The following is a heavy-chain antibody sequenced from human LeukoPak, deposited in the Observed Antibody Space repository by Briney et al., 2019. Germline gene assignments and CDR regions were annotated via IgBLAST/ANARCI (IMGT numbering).Heavy chain of an antibody. V-gene: IGHV4-61*02. CDR1: RGSISSGNYY. CDR3: ARGLFGEFYYYYYVDV. CDR2: FHTRGST. D-gene: IGHD3-10*02. J-gene: IGHJ6*03. Sequence: SETLSLTCTVSRGSISSGNYYWSWIRQPAGKGLEWIGRFHTRGSTNYNPFLKSRVIISVDTSKNQFSLKLNSVTAADTAVYYCARGLFGEFYYYYYVDVWGKGTTVTVSS.